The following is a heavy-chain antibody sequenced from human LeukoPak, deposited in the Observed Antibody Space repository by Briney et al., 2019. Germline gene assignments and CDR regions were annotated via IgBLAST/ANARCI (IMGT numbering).Heavy chain of an antibody. V-gene: IGHV3-23*01. Sequence: PGGSLRLSCAASGFTFSSYAMSCVRQAPGKGLEWVSAISGSGGSTYYADSVKGRFAISRDNSKNTLYLQMNSLRAEDTAVYYCAKDSSPLLGMTTGNFDYWGQGTLVTVSS. J-gene: IGHJ4*02. CDR3: AKDSSPLLGMTTGNFDY. CDR2: ISGSGGST. D-gene: IGHD4-17*01. CDR1: GFTFSSYA.